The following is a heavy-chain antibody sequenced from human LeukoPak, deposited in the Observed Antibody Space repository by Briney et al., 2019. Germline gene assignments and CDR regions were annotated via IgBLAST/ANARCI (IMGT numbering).Heavy chain of an antibody. J-gene: IGHJ4*02. CDR2: INPNSGGT. CDR3: ASLFVAVAGLDY. Sequence: ASVKVSCKASGYTFTGYYMHRVRQAPGQGLEWMGWINPNSGGTNYAQKFQGRVTMTRDTSISTAYMELSRLRSDDTAVYYCASLFVAVAGLDYWGQGTLVTVSS. V-gene: IGHV1-2*02. D-gene: IGHD6-19*01. CDR1: GYTFTGYY.